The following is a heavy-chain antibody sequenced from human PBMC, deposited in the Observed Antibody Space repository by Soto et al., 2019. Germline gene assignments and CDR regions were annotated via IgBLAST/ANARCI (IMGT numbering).Heavy chain of an antibody. CDR2: IYYSGST. D-gene: IGHD6-6*01. V-gene: IGHV4-31*03. J-gene: IGHJ5*02. CDR3: ARDRHNNFFDP. CDR1: GASMSSGGYY. Sequence: SETLSLTCTVSGASMSSGGYYWTWIRQSPGKGLEWIGYIYYSGSTYYNPPLESRVAISLDTSRSQFSLTLRSVTAADTAIYYCARDRHNNFFDPWGQGTLVTVSS.